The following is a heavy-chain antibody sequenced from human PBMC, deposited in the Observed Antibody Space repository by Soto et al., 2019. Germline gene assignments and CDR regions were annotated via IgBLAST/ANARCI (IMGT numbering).Heavy chain of an antibody. V-gene: IGHV1-69*02. CDR2: IIPILGIA. CDR3: ARGITMVRGVIGYYYYGMDV. J-gene: IGHJ6*02. Sequence: QVQLVQSGAEVKKPGSSVKVSCKASGGTFSSYTISWVRQAPGQGLEWMGRIIPILGIANYAQKFQGRVTITADKSTSTAYMELGSLRSEDTAVYYCARGITMVRGVIGYYYYGMDVWGQGTTVTVSS. D-gene: IGHD3-10*01. CDR1: GGTFSSYT.